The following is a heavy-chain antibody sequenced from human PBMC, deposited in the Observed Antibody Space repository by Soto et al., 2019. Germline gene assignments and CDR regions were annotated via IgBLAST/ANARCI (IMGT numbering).Heavy chain of an antibody. Sequence: PGGSLRLSCAASGFTLSNYAMSWVRQAPGKGLEWVATISGSGTNTYYADSVKGRFTISRDNSKNTLYLQLNSLSAEDTAVYYCASNSGGYCSSSSCYSVYWGQGTLVTVSS. V-gene: IGHV3-23*01. CDR1: GFTLSNYA. D-gene: IGHD2-2*02. CDR3: ASNSGGYCSSSSCYSVY. CDR2: ISGSGTNT. J-gene: IGHJ1*01.